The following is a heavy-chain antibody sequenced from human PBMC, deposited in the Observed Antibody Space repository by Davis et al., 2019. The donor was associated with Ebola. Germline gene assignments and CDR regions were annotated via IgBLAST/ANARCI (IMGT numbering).Heavy chain of an antibody. V-gene: IGHV3-7*01. Sequence: GESLKISCAASGFTFSSYWMSWVRQAPGKGLEWVANINQDGSEKNYVDSVKGRFTISRDNAENSLYLQMNSLRAEDTAVYYCARDLVVVVPAAGSIAVAPGYFDYWGQGTLVTVSS. CDR1: GFTFSSYW. J-gene: IGHJ4*02. CDR2: INQDGSEK. CDR3: ARDLVVVVPAAGSIAVAPGYFDY. D-gene: IGHD2-2*01.